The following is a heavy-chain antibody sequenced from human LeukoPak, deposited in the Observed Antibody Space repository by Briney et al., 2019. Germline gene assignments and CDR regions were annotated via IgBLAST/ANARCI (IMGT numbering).Heavy chain of an antibody. CDR1: GYTFTSYG. D-gene: IGHD6-13*01. Sequence: ASVKVSCKASGYTFTSYGISWVRQAPGQGLAWMGWISAYNGNTNYAQKLQGRVTMTTDTSTSTAYMELRSLRSDDTAVYYCARDAGSAAEAGNWFDPWGQGTLVTVSS. CDR2: ISAYNGNT. V-gene: IGHV1-18*01. CDR3: ARDAGSAAEAGNWFDP. J-gene: IGHJ5*02.